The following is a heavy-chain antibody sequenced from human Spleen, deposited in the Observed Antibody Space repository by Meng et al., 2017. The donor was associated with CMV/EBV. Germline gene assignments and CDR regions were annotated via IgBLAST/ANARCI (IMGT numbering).Heavy chain of an antibody. V-gene: IGHV3-30-3*01. CDR1: GFTFRGYA. Sequence: GGSLRLSCTASGFTFRGYAMHWVRQAPGKGLEWVAVIAYDGSNKYYADSVKGRFTISRDNSKNTLYLQMNSLRAEDTAIYYCARDLGSGSYWSLLGYWGQGALVTVSS. CDR3: ARDLGSGSYWSLLGY. D-gene: IGHD3-10*01. J-gene: IGHJ4*02. CDR2: IAYDGSNK.